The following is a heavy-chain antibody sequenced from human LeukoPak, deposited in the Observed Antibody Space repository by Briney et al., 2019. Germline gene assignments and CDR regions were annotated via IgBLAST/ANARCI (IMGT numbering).Heavy chain of an antibody. CDR3: ARGGYCSSTSCYAEVLDY. D-gene: IGHD2-2*01. CDR1: GFTFSSST. V-gene: IGHV3-21*01. CDR2: ISSSGIHM. Sequence: GGSLRLSCAASGFTFSSSTMNWVRQAPGKGLEWVSSISSSGIHMNYADSVKGRFTIARDNAKNSLYLQMNSLRAEDTAVYYCARGGYCSSTSCYAEVLDYWGQGTLVTVSS. J-gene: IGHJ4*02.